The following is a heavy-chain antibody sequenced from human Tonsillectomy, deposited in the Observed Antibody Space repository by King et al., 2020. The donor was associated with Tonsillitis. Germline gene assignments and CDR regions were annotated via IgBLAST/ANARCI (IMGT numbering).Heavy chain of an antibody. CDR3: AREGSPKIEYSSSEGLLYYFDY. J-gene: IGHJ4*02. CDR2: INPNSGGT. V-gene: IGHV1-2*02. Sequence: VQLVESGAEVKKPGASVKVSCKASGYTFTGYYMHWVRQAPGQGLEWMGWINPNSGGTNYAQRFQGRVTMTRDTSISTAYMELGRLRSDDTAVYYCAREGSPKIEYSSSEGLLYYFDYWGQGTLVTVSS. CDR1: GYTFTGYY. D-gene: IGHD6-6*01.